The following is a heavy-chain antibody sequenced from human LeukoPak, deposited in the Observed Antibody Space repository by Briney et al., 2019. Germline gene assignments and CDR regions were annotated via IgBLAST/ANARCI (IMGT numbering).Heavy chain of an antibody. J-gene: IGHJ4*02. CDR1: GFTFRNYW. CDR2: INEHGIP. Sequence: GGSLRLSCAASGFTFRNYWMYWVRQAPGKGLVWIANINEHGIPMYEDSVKGRFTISRDNSKNTLYLQMNSLRAEDTAVYYCARDPYSSGWYSGYFDSWGQGTLVTVSS. CDR3: ARDPYSSGWYSGYFDS. D-gene: IGHD6-19*01. V-gene: IGHV3-74*03.